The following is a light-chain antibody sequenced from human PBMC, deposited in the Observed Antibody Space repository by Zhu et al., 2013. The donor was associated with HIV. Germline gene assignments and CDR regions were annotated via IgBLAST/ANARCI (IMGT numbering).Light chain of an antibody. J-gene: IGKJ4*01. CDR2: KAS. Sequence: DIQMTQSPSTLSASVGDRVTITCRASQSISSWLAWYQQKPGKAPNLLIYKASSLQSGVPSRFSGSGSGTEFTLTISSLQSDDFATYYCQQYNSYPLTFGRGTKVEI. CDR3: QQYNSYPLT. CDR1: QSISSW. V-gene: IGKV1-5*03.